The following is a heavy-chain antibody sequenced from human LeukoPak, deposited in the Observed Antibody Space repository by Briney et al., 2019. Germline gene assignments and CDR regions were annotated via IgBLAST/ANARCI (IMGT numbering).Heavy chain of an antibody. CDR2: IKNKADGGTT. Sequence: GGSLRLSCAASGFIFNNAWMSWVRLAPGKGLERVGRIKNKADGGTTDYAAPVKGRFTISRDDSKNTLYLQMNSLKTEDTAVYYCTTSGTPFQYWGQGTLVTVSS. V-gene: IGHV3-15*01. CDR1: GFIFNNAW. CDR3: TTSGTPFQY. J-gene: IGHJ4*02. D-gene: IGHD3-10*01.